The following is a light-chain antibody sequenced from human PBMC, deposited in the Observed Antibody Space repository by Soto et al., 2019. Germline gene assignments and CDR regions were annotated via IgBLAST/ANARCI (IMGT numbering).Light chain of an antibody. J-gene: IGKJ5*01. Sequence: EVVMTQSPANLSVSPGERATLSCRASQSVSSALAWYHQKPGQAPRLLIYGASTRATGIPCRFSGSGSGTDFTLTISSLQSEDFAVYFCQQYNNWPITFGQGTRLEIK. CDR3: QQYNNWPIT. CDR2: GAS. CDR1: QSVSSA. V-gene: IGKV3-15*01.